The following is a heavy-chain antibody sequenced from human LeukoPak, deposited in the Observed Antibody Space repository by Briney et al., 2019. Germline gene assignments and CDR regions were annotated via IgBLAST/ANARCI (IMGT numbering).Heavy chain of an antibody. D-gene: IGHD1-26*01. Sequence: GGSLRLSCAASGFTFSSYAMNWVRQAPGKGLEWVSGIGGSGTSTYYADSVKGRFTISRDSSRNTLFLHMNTLRAEDTAIYYCAKDRTVGASYWYFDLWGRGTLVTVSS. V-gene: IGHV3-23*01. CDR2: IGGSGTST. CDR1: GFTFSSYA. J-gene: IGHJ2*01. CDR3: AKDRTVGASYWYFDL.